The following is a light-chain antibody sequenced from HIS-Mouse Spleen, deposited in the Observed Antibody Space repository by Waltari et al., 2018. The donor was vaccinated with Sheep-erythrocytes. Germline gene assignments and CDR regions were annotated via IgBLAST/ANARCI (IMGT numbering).Light chain of an antibody. J-gene: IGLJ3*02. CDR1: SSHVGGYNY. V-gene: IGLV2-8*01. CDR2: EVS. CDR3: SSYAGSNNWV. Sequence: QSALTQPPSASGSPGPSVTISCTGTSSHVGGYNYVSWYQQHPGKAPKLMIYEVSKRPSGVPDSFSGSKSGNTASLTVSGLQAEDEADYYCSSYAGSNNWVFGGGTKLTVL.